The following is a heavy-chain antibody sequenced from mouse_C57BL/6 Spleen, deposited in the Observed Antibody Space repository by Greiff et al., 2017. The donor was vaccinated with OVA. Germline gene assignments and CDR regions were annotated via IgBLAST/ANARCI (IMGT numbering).Heavy chain of an antibody. CDR2: IDPSDSYT. D-gene: IGHD4-1*01. V-gene: IGHV1-69*01. CDR1: GYTFTSYW. Sequence: QVQLQQPGAELVMPGASVKLSCKASGYTFTSYWMHWVKQRPGQGLEWIGEIDPSDSYTNYNQKFKGKSTLTVDKSSSTAYMQLSSLTSEDSAVYYGARSELGRYYAMGYWGQGTSVTGSS. CDR3: ARSELGRYYAMGY. J-gene: IGHJ4*01.